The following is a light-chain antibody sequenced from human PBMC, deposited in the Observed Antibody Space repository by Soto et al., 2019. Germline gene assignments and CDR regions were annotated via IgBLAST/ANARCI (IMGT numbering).Light chain of an antibody. CDR1: QSVSYN. J-gene: IGKJ1*01. V-gene: IGKV3-15*01. Sequence: MTQSPATLSASPWERVIIYCRASQSVSYNLAWYQQRPGQAPSLLVYGASTRATGIPPRFSGRGSGTEFTLTITSLQSEDFAVYFCQQYNDRLWTFGQGTKVDIK. CDR2: GAS. CDR3: QQYNDRLWT.